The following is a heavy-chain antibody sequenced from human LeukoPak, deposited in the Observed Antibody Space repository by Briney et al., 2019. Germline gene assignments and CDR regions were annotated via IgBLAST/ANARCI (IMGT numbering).Heavy chain of an antibody. CDR2: IYYSGST. CDR1: GGSISSYY. CDR3: ARSGGYLRAFDY. D-gene: IGHD5-18*01. V-gene: IGHV4-59*01. J-gene: IGHJ4*02. Sequence: SETLSLTCTVSGGSISSYYWSWIRQPPGKGLEWIGYIYYSGSTNYNPSLKSRVTISVDTSKNQFSLKLSSVTAADTAVYYCARSGGYLRAFDYWGQGTLVTVSS.